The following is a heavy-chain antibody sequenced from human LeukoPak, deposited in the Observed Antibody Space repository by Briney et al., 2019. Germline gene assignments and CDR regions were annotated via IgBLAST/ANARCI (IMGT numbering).Heavy chain of an antibody. V-gene: IGHV1-24*01. D-gene: IGHD3-16*01. J-gene: IGHJ4*02. CDR1: GYTLTELS. CDR2: FDPEDGET. Sequence: ASVKVSCKVSGYTLTELSMHWVRQAPGKGLEWMGGFDPEDGETIYAQKFQGRVTMTENTSTDTAYMELSSLRSEDTAVYYCATDPAYYDYVSGDYWGQGTLVTVSS. CDR3: ATDPAYYDYVSGDY.